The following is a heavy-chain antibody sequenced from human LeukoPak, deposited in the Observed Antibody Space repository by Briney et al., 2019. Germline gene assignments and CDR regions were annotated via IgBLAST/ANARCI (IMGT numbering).Heavy chain of an antibody. CDR2: INPNSGGT. J-gene: IGHJ6*02. CDR1: GYTFTGYY. Sequence: ASVKVSCKASGYTFTGYYMHWVRQAPGHGLEWMGRINPNSGGTNSAQKFQGRVTMTRDTSISTAYMELSRLRSDDTAVYYCARGGRDILTGYYTDFYYGMDVWGQGTTVTVSS. D-gene: IGHD3-9*01. CDR3: ARGGRDILTGYYTDFYYGMDV. V-gene: IGHV1-2*06.